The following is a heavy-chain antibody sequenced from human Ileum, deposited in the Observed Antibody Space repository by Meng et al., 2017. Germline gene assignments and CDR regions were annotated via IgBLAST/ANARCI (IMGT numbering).Heavy chain of an antibody. CDR2: IYYSGST. CDR1: RGSISSGDYY. CDR3: ARYYYESSAPTGRWFDP. Sequence: QAQLQESGPGLGKPSLTLPFTCPASRGSISSGDYYWSWIRQPPGKGLEWIGSIYYSGSTYYNPSLKSRVTISVDTSKNQFSLKLSSVTAADTAVYYCARYYYESSAPTGRWFDPWGQGTLVTVSS. D-gene: IGHD3-22*01. J-gene: IGHJ5*02. V-gene: IGHV4-30-4*01.